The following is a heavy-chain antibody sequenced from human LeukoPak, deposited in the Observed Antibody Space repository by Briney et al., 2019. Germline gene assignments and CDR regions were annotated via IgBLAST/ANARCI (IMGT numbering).Heavy chain of an antibody. J-gene: IGHJ4*02. V-gene: IGHV1-8*02. Sequence: EASVKVSCKASGGTFSSYAISWVRQAPGQGLEWMGWMNPNSGNTGYAQKFQGRVTMTRNTSISTAYMELSSLRSEDTAVYYCARGSHGDYPAYWGQGTLVTVSS. D-gene: IGHD4-17*01. CDR3: ARGSHGDYPAY. CDR2: MNPNSGNT. CDR1: GGTFSSYA.